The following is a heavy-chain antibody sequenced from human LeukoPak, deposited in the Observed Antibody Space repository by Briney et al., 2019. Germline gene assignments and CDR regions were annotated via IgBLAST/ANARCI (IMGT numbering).Heavy chain of an antibody. Sequence: SETLSLTCTVSGGSISSYYWSWIRRPPGKGLEWIGYIYYSGSTNYNPSLKSRVTISVDTSKNQFSLKLSSVTAADTAVYYCAALPSYSSGWSDYWGQGTLVTVSS. J-gene: IGHJ4*02. CDR1: GGSISSYY. D-gene: IGHD6-19*01. CDR3: AALPSYSSGWSDY. V-gene: IGHV4-59*08. CDR2: IYYSGST.